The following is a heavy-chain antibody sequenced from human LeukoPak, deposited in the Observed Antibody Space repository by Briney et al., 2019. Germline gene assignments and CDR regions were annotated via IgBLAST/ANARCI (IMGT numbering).Heavy chain of an antibody. J-gene: IGHJ4*02. D-gene: IGHD3-22*01. Sequence: PGGSLRLSCAASGFTFSSYAMSWVRQAPGKGLEWVSAISGSGGSTYYADSVKGRFTISRDNSKNTLYLQMNSLRAEDTAVYYCAKGSYYDSSGSYYFDYWGQGILVTVSS. V-gene: IGHV3-23*01. CDR1: GFTFSSYA. CDR3: AKGSYYDSSGSYYFDY. CDR2: ISGSGGST.